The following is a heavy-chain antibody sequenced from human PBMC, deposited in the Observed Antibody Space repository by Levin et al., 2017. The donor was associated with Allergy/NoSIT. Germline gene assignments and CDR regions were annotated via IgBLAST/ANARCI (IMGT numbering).Heavy chain of an antibody. Sequence: GGSLRLSCAASGFTVSSNYMSWVRQAPGKGLEWVSVIYSGGSTYYADSVKGRFTISRDNSKNTLYLQMNSLRAEDTAVYYCARDHRSGYGSGNSYYYYYYMDVWGKGTTVTVSS. CDR2: IYSGGST. CDR1: GFTVSSNY. CDR3: ARDHRSGYGSGNSYYYYYYMDV. V-gene: IGHV3-53*01. J-gene: IGHJ6*03. D-gene: IGHD3-10*01.